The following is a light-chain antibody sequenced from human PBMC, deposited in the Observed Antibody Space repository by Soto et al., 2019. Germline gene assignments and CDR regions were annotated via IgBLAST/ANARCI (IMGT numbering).Light chain of an antibody. Sequence: SVLTQPPSLSAAPGQKVIISCSGSSANIGGNSVSWYQQLPGTAPKLLIYDDNKRPSGIPDRLSGSKSGTSATLGITGFQTGDEADYYCGSWDSSLSAYVFGTGTKV. CDR3: GSWDSSLSAYV. J-gene: IGLJ1*01. V-gene: IGLV1-51*01. CDR2: DDN. CDR1: SANIGGNS.